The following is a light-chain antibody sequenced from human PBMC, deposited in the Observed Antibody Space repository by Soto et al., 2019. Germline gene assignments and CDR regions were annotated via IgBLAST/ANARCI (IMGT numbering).Light chain of an antibody. CDR3: QQFGSSPRFT. CDR2: GAS. Sequence: EIVLTQSPGTLSLCPGERATLSCRASQSVSSSYLAWYQQKPGQAPRLLIYGASSRATGIPDRFSGSGSGTDFTLPISRLEPEDFAVYYCQQFGSSPRFTFGPGTKVDVK. J-gene: IGKJ3*01. CDR1: QSVSSSY. V-gene: IGKV3-20*01.